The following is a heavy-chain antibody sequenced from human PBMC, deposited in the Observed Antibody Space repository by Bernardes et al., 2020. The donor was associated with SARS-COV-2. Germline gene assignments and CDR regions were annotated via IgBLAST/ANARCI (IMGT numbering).Heavy chain of an antibody. CDR2: INPSGGST. V-gene: IGHV1-46*01. CDR3: ARANNYYDSSGSTGWEGAFDI. CDR1: GYTFTSYY. Sequence: ASLKVSCKASGYTFTSYYMHLVRQAPGQGLEWMGIINPSGGSTSYAQKFQGRVTMTRDTSTSTVYMELSSLRSEDTAVYYCARANNYYDSSGSTGWEGAFDIWGQGTMVTVSS. J-gene: IGHJ3*02. D-gene: IGHD3-22*01.